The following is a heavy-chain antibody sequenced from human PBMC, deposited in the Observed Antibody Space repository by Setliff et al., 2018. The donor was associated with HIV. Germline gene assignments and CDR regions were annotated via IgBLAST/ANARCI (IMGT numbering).Heavy chain of an antibody. CDR1: GFTVSSNY. Sequence: PGGSLRLSCAASGFTVSSNYMSWVRQAPGKGLEWVSVIYSGCSTYYADPVKGRFTISRDNSKNTLYLQMNSLRAEDTAVYYCARFYDFWSGYQDYWGQGTLVTVSS. V-gene: IGHV3-53*01. D-gene: IGHD3-3*01. CDR2: IYSGCST. CDR3: ARFYDFWSGYQDY. J-gene: IGHJ4*02.